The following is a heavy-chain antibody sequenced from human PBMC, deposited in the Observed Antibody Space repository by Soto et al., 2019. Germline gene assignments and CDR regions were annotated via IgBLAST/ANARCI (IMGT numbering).Heavy chain of an antibody. CDR2: IFYSGST. CDR3: ARAYYDILTGYYNYWYFDL. CDR1: GGTLGGSY. D-gene: IGHD3-9*01. Sequence: SETLSLTCAVNGGTLGGSYWSWIRQPPGKGLEWIGYIFYSGSTNYNPSLKSRVTISVDTSKNQFSLKLSSVTAADTAVYYCARAYYDILTGYYNYWYFDLWGRGTRVTVSS. V-gene: IGHV4-59*01. J-gene: IGHJ2*01.